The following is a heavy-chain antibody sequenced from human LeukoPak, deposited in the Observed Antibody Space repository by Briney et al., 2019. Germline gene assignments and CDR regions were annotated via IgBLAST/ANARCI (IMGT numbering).Heavy chain of an antibody. CDR1: GYTFTDYF. D-gene: IGHD5-24*01. CDR2: INPNSGDA. V-gene: IGHV1-2*02. Sequence: ASVKVSCKASGYTFTDYFMHWVRQAPGQGLEWMGWINPNSGDANYAQKFQGRVTMTRDTSISTAYMEVSRLRSDDTAVYFCARQSDTNYRYYYYYGLDVWGQGTTVTV. CDR3: ARQSDTNYRYYYYYGLDV. J-gene: IGHJ6*02.